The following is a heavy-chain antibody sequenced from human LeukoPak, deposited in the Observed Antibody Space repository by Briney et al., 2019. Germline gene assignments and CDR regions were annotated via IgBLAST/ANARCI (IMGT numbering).Heavy chain of an antibody. D-gene: IGHD4-17*01. CDR1: GGSIISYS. V-gene: IGHV4-59*01. J-gene: IGHJ4*02. CDR2: IYYSGST. CDR3: ARGDYGDYPTFDY. Sequence: SETLSLTCTVSGGSIISYSWSWIRQPPGKGLEWIGYIYYSGSTNYNPSLKSRVTISVDTSKNQFSLKLSSVTAADTAVYYCARGDYGDYPTFDYWGQGTLVTVSS.